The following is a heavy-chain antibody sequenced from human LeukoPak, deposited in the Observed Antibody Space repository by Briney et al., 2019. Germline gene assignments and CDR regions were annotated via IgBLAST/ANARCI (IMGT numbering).Heavy chain of an antibody. CDR1: GGSFSGYY. J-gene: IGHJ5*02. Sequence: PSETLSLTCAVYGGSFSGYYWSWIRQPPGKGLEWIGEINHSGSTNYNPSLKSRVTISVDTSKNQFSLKLSSVTAADTAVYYCARRGRGIVVAVAATRFDPWGQGTLVTVSS. D-gene: IGHD2-15*01. CDR2: INHSGST. V-gene: IGHV4-34*01. CDR3: ARRGRGIVVAVAATRFDP.